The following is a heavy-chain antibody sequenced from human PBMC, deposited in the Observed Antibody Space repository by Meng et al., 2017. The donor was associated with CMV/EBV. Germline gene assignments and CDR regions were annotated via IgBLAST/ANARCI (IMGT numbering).Heavy chain of an antibody. V-gene: IGHV3-20*01. CDR3: ARDRGYYDSSGYYPVLDYYYGMDV. CDR1: GFTFDDYG. Sequence: GESLKISCAASGFTFDDYGMSWVRQAPGKGLEWVSGINWNGGSTGYADSVKGQFTISRDNAKNSLYLQMNSLRAEDTALYHCARDRGYYDSSGYYPVLDYYYGMDVWGQGTTVTVSS. J-gene: IGHJ6*02. D-gene: IGHD3-22*01. CDR2: INWNGGST.